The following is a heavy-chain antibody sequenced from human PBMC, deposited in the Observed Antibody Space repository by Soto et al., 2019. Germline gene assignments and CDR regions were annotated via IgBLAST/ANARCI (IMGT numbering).Heavy chain of an antibody. V-gene: IGHV3-9*01. D-gene: IGHD3-22*01. CDR1: GFTFDDYA. CDR2: ISWNSGTI. CDR3: AKDPYYDLGMGAFDI. Sequence: EVPLVESGGGLVQPGRSLRLSCAASGFTFDDYAMHWVRQAPGKGLEWVSGISWNSGTIGYADSVKGRFTISRDNAKNSLYLQMNSLRPEDTALYYCAKDPYYDLGMGAFDIWGQGTMVTVSS. J-gene: IGHJ3*02.